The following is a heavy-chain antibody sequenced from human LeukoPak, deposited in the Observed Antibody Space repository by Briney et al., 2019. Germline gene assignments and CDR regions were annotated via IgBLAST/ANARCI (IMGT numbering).Heavy chain of an antibody. CDR1: GFTVSSNY. Sequence: GGPLRLSCAPSGFTVSSNYMNWVRQAPGKGLEWVSTVSGSGGSTYYADSVKGRFTISRDNSNNTLYLEMNSLRAEDTAVYYCAKGAASRGYTYVANWGQGTLVTVSS. D-gene: IGHD5-18*01. CDR2: VSGSGGST. J-gene: IGHJ4*02. V-gene: IGHV3-23*01. CDR3: AKGAASRGYTYVAN.